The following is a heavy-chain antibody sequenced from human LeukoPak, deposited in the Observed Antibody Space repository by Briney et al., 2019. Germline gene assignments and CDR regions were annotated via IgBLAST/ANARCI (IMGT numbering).Heavy chain of an antibody. J-gene: IGHJ4*02. CDR2: IWYDGSNK. Sequence: GGSLRLSCAASGFTFSSYGMHWVRQAPGKGLEWVAVIWYDGSNKYYADSVKGRFTISRDNAKNTLYLQMNSLRAEDTAVYYCLRDLNWSLDQWGQGTLVTVSS. D-gene: IGHD1-20*01. V-gene: IGHV3-33*01. CDR3: LRDLNWSLDQ. CDR1: GFTFSSYG.